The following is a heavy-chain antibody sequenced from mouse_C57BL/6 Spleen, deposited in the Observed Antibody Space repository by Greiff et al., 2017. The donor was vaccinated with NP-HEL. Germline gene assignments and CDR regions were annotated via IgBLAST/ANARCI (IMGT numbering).Heavy chain of an antibody. V-gene: IGHV1-4*01. CDR2: INPSSGYT. CDR3: ARGDGYPSYFDY. Sequence: VQLQQSGAELARPGASVKMSCKASGYTFTSYTMHWVKQRPGQGLEWIGYINPSSGYTKYNQKFKDKATLTPDKSSSTAYMQLSSLTSEDSAVYYCARGDGYPSYFDYWGQGTTLTVSS. J-gene: IGHJ2*01. CDR1: GYTFTSYT. D-gene: IGHD2-3*01.